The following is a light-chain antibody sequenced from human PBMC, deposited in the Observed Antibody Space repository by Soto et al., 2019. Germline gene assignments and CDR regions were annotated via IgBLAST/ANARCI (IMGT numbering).Light chain of an antibody. V-gene: IGKV3-15*01. Sequence: EILMTQSPATLSVSPGERVTLSCRASQSVSRKLGWYQQKPGQAPRLLIYDASSRAPGITARFSGSGSGTEFPLSLSRLQSEDFAVYYCQQYNNWFLFTFGGGTKVEIK. CDR2: DAS. CDR3: QQYNNWFLFT. CDR1: QSVSRK. J-gene: IGKJ4*01.